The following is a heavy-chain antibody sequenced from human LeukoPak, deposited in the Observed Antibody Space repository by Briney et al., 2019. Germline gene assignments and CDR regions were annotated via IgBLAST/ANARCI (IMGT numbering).Heavy chain of an antibody. Sequence: SETLSLTCAVYGGSFSGYYWSWIRQPAGKGLEWIGRIYTSGSTNYNPSLKSRVTISVDTSKNQFSLKLSSVTAADTAVYYCARDWDGYCSSTSCYGANYYYYYMDVWGKGTTVTVSS. CDR1: GGSFSGYY. CDR2: IYTSGST. CDR3: ARDWDGYCSSTSCYGANYYYYYMDV. V-gene: IGHV4-4*07. D-gene: IGHD2-2*01. J-gene: IGHJ6*03.